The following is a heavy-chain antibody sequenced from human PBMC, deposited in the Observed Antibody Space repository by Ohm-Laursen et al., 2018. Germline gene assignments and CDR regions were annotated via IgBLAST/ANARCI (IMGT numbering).Heavy chain of an antibody. Sequence: SLRLSCAATGVTFDDYAMHWVRQAPGKGLVWVSRINSEGSSISYADSVKGRFSISRDNAKSTLYLQMDSLRAEDTAVYYCAKSTGHSFVTPFDCWGQGTLVTVSS. CDR3: AKSTGHSFVTPFDC. V-gene: IGHV3-74*01. CDR1: GVTFDDYA. J-gene: IGHJ4*02. CDR2: INSEGSSI. D-gene: IGHD5-12*01.